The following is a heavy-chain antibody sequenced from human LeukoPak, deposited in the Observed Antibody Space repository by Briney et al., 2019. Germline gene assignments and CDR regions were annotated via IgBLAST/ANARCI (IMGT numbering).Heavy chain of an antibody. J-gene: IGHJ3*02. Sequence: GGSLRLSCAASGFTFSSYGMHWVRQAPGKGLEWVAVISYDGSNKYYADSVKGRFTISRDNSKNTLYLQMNSLRAEDTAVYYCAKARRSLPVLRYFDWLLDAFDIWGQGTMVTVSS. CDR2: ISYDGSNK. CDR3: AKARRSLPVLRYFDWLLDAFDI. D-gene: IGHD3-9*01. V-gene: IGHV3-30*18. CDR1: GFTFSSYG.